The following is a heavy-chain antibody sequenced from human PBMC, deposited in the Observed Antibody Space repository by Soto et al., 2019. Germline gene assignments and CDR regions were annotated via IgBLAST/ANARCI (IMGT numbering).Heavy chain of an antibody. Sequence: VQLVESGEGVVKPGRSLRLSCAASGFTFSYHALNWVRQAPGKGLEWVAVISYDGDNKYIAESVKGRFTISRDNSKNTVSLQMNCLRAEDTAMYFCARGTTTSAFSAMDVWGQGTTVTVSS. CDR3: ARGTTTSAFSAMDV. V-gene: IGHV3-30-3*01. D-gene: IGHD1-1*01. CDR2: ISYDGDNK. J-gene: IGHJ6*02. CDR1: GFTFSYHA.